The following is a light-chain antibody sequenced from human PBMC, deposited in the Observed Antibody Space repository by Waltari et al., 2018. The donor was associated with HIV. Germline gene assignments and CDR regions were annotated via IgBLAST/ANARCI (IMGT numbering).Light chain of an antibody. Sequence: SYELTQPPSVSVSPGQTASITCSGDRVGAKYVSWYQQKPGQSPVRVVSQGFRRASGIPERFPGSNSGNTATLTIGGTQAMDEADYCCQAWDSSITSAVFGGGTKLTVL. CDR1: RVGAKY. V-gene: IGLV3-1*01. CDR2: QGF. J-gene: IGLJ2*01. CDR3: QAWDSSITSAV.